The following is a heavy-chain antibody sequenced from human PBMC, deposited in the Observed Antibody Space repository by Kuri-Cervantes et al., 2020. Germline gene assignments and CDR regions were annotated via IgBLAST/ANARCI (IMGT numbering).Heavy chain of an antibody. J-gene: IGHJ4*02. CDR3: AREPGSGYFFDY. V-gene: IGHV3-66*01. Sequence: GGSMRLSCAASGFTVSSNYMSWVRQAPGKGLEWVSVIYSGGSTYYADSVKGRFTISRDNSKNTLYLQMNSLRAEDTAVYYCAREPGSGYFFDYWGQGTLVTVSS. D-gene: IGHD3-22*01. CDR1: GFTVSSNY. CDR2: IYSGGST.